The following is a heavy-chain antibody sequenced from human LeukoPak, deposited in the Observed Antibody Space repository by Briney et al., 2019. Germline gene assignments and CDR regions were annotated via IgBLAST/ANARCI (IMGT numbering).Heavy chain of an antibody. CDR3: ARDYYDKSGYYGMDV. Sequence: GGSLRLSCAASGFTFSSYWMSWVRQAPGKGLEWVAYIKQDGSEKYYVDSVKGRFTVSRDNARNSLYLQMNSLRAEDTAVYYCARDYYDKSGYYGMDVWGQGTTVTVSS. CDR1: GFTFSSYW. D-gene: IGHD3-22*01. V-gene: IGHV3-7*01. CDR2: IKQDGSEK. J-gene: IGHJ6*02.